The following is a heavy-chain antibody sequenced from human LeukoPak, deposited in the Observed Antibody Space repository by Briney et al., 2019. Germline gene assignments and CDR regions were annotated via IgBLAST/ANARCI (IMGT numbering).Heavy chain of an antibody. CDR2: IKLDGSEK. V-gene: IGHV3-7*03. CDR3: ARGGWALC. J-gene: IGHJ4*02. D-gene: IGHD1-26*01. Sequence: GGPLRLSCAPSGFTLSNYWMSWVRHAPGKGLEWVANIKLDGSEKNSVDSVKGRFTISRDNAKNALYLQMNSLRAEDTAVYYCARGGWALCWGQGTLVTVSS. CDR1: GFTLSNYW.